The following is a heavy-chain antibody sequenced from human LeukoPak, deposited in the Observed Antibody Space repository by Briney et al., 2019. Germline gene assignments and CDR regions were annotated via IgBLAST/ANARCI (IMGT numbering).Heavy chain of an antibody. V-gene: IGHV3-7*01. CDR2: IKQDGSAK. J-gene: IGHJ4*02. CDR3: AEGSNYGDSSF. D-gene: IGHD4-17*01. Sequence: GGSLRLSCAASGFTFSSYWMSWVRQAPGRGLEWVANIKQDGSAKYYVDSVKGRFTISRDNAKKSLYLQMNSLRGEDTAIYYCAEGSNYGDSSFWGQGTLVTVSS. CDR1: GFTFSSYW.